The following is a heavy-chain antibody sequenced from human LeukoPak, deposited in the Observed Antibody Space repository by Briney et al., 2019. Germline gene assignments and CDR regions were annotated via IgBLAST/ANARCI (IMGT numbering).Heavy chain of an antibody. CDR3: ARGIRITIFGVVIDYYFDY. Sequence: SETLSLTCAVYGGSFSGYYWSWIRQPPGKGLEWIGEINHSGSTNYNPSLKSRVTISVDMSKNQFSLKLSSVTAADTTVYYCARGIRITIFGVVIDYYFDYWGQGTLVTVSS. D-gene: IGHD3-3*01. V-gene: IGHV4-34*01. J-gene: IGHJ4*02. CDR2: INHSGST. CDR1: GGSFSGYY.